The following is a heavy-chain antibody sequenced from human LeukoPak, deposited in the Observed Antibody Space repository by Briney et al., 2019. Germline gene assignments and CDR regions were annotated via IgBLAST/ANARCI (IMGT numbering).Heavy chain of an antibody. CDR2: INPNSGGT. CDR1: GYTFTGYY. V-gene: IGHV1-2*02. J-gene: IGHJ6*03. Sequence: ASVKVSCKASGYTFTGYYIHWVRQAPGQGLEWMGWINPNSGGTNYAQKFQGRDTMTRDASISTAYMELSRLRSDDTAVYYCARGAGDLYYYCYYMDVWGKGTTVTVSS. CDR3: ARGAGDLYYYCYYMDV.